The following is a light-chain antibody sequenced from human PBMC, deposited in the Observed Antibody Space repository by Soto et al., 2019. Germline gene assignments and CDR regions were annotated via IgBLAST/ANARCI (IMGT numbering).Light chain of an antibody. V-gene: IGKV3-11*01. CDR2: EAS. J-gene: IGKJ5*01. Sequence: EIVLTQSPATLSLSPGERSTICCRGSQSVRSHLVWYTQKPGQATRLLIYEASNRATGIPDRVSGSGSGTDFTLTISSLETEEFAVYYCQQRSDWPITFGQGTRLEIK. CDR1: QSVRSH. CDR3: QQRSDWPIT.